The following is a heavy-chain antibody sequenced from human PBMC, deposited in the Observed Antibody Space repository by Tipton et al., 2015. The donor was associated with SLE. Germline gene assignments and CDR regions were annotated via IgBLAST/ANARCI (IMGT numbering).Heavy chain of an antibody. V-gene: IGHV4-61*02. CDR2: IYTSGST. D-gene: IGHD4-17*01. CDR3: ARDFYGDYFDY. CDR1: GGSISSGSYY. J-gene: IGHJ4*02. Sequence: TLSLTCTVSGGSISSGSYYWSWIRQPAGKGLEWIGRIYTSGSTNYNPSLKSRVTISVDTSKNQFSLKLSSVTAADTAVYYCARDFYGDYFDYWGQGTLVTVSS.